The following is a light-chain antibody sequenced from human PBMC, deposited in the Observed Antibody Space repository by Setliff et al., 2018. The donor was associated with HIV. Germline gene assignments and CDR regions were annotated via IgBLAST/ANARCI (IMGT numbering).Light chain of an antibody. CDR3: VLYMGSYVV. V-gene: IGLV8-61*01. CDR1: SGSVSTSYY. CDR2: STN. Sequence: QIVVTQEPSFSVSPGGTVTLTCGLSSGSVSTSYYPSWYQQTPGQAPRTLIYSTNTRSSGVPDRFSGSILGNKAALTITGAQADDESDYYCVLYMGSYVVFGGGTKVTVL. J-gene: IGLJ2*01.